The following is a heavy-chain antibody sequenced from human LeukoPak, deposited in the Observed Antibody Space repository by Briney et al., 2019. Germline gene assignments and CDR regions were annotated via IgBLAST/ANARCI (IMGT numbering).Heavy chain of an antibody. CDR2: ITDSGGST. V-gene: IGHV3-23*01. D-gene: IGHD2-21*01. J-gene: IGHJ4*02. Sequence: GGSLRLSCAASGFTFSSYGMSWVRQAPGKGLAWVSSITDSGGSTYYADSVKGRFTISRDNSKNTLYLQMNSLRAEDTAVYYCANRGDNKQYYFDYWGQGTLVTVSS. CDR3: ANRGDNKQYYFDY. CDR1: GFTFSSYG.